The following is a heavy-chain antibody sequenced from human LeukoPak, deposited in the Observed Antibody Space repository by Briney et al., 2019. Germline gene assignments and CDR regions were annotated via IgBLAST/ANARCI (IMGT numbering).Heavy chain of an antibody. CDR1: GFTFRIHA. Sequence: GGSLRLSCAASGFTFRIHAMSWVRQAPGKGLEWVSTIGSGDDPHYADSVKGRFTVSRDDPQNTLYLQMNSLRAEDAAIYYCAKDATPGNSVYDHFDYWGQGTLVTVSS. V-gene: IGHV3-23*01. CDR3: AKDATPGNSVYDHFDY. CDR2: IGSGDDP. J-gene: IGHJ4*02. D-gene: IGHD5/OR15-5a*01.